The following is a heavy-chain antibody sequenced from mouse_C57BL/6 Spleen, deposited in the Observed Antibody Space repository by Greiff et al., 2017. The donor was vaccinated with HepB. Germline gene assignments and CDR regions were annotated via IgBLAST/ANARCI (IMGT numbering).Heavy chain of an antibody. CDR2: IWSGGST. D-gene: IGHD2-3*01. Sequence: QVQLHQSGPGLVQPSQRLSITCTVSGFSLTSYGVHWVRQSPGKGLEWLGVIWSGGSTDYNAAFISRLSISKDNSKSQVFFKMNSLQADDTAIYYCAGAGDGYYGNAWFAYWGQGTLVTVSA. J-gene: IGHJ3*01. CDR1: GFSLTSYG. V-gene: IGHV2-2*01. CDR3: AGAGDGYYGNAWFAY.